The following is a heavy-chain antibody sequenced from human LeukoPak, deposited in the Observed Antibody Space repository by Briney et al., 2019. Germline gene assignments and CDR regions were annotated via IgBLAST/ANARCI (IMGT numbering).Heavy chain of an antibody. Sequence: SETLSLTCAVSGGSISSSNWWSWVRQPPGKGLEWIGEIYHSGSTNYNPSLKSRVTISIDKSKNQFSLQLSSVTAADTAVYHCVKTTVTYELDCWGQGTLVTVSS. D-gene: IGHD4-17*01. J-gene: IGHJ4*02. CDR3: VKTTVTYELDC. V-gene: IGHV4-4*02. CDR2: IYHSGST. CDR1: GGSISSSNW.